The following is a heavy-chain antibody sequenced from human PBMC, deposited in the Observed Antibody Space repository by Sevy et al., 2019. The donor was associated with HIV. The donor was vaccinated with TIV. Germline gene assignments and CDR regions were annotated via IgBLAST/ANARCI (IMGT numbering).Heavy chain of an antibody. CDR1: GFIFSNAW. Sequence: GSLRLSCGASGFIFSNAWMSWVRQAPGKGLEWVGRIKSKADGGTPDYAAPVKGTFTISRDDSINTLYLQMNSLGTDDTAVYYCGYSEYGYYYDYWGQGTLVTVSS. J-gene: IGHJ4*02. CDR2: IKSKADGGTP. CDR3: GYSEYGYYYDY. V-gene: IGHV3-15*01. D-gene: IGHD1-26*01.